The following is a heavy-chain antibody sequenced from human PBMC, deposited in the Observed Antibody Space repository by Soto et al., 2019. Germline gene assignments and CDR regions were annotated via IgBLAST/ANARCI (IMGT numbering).Heavy chain of an antibody. V-gene: IGHV1-69*02. J-gene: IGHJ4*02. CDR2: IIPILGIA. Sequence: SVKVSCKDSGGSYSSYTISWVRQAPGQGLEWMGRIIPILGIANYAQKFQGRVTITADKSTSTAYMELSSLRSEDTAVYYCASTKAYCGGDCYDYWGQGTLVTVSS. CDR1: GGSYSSYT. D-gene: IGHD2-21*01. CDR3: ASTKAYCGGDCYDY.